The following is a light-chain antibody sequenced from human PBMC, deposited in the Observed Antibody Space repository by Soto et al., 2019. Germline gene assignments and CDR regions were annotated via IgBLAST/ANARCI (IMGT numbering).Light chain of an antibody. J-gene: IGKJ4*01. V-gene: IGKV3-11*01. CDR1: QSVSSN. Sequence: EIALTQSPATLSLSPRERATLSCRASQSVSSNLAWYQQKPGQAPRLLIYDASNRATGIPVRFSGSGSGTDFTLTISSLEPEDFAVYYCQQSRDWPLTFGGGTKVEIK. CDR3: QQSRDWPLT. CDR2: DAS.